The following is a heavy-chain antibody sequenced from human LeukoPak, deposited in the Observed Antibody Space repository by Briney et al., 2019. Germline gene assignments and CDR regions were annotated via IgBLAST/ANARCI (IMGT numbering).Heavy chain of an antibody. J-gene: IGHJ5*02. Sequence: GASVQVSCKASGYSFTSYGISWVRQAPGQGLEWMGWSSAYNGNTNYAQKLQGRVTMTTDTSTSTAYMELRSLRSDDTAVYYCARFTPAAGMKDWFDPWGQGTLVTVSS. CDR2: SSAYNGNT. V-gene: IGHV1-18*01. D-gene: IGHD6-13*01. CDR1: GYSFTSYG. CDR3: ARFTPAAGMKDWFDP.